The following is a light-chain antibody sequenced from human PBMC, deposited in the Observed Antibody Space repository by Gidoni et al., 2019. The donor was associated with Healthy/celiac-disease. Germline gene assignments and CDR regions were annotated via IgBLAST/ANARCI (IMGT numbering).Light chain of an antibody. CDR2: GAS. Sequence: EIVLTQSPGTLSLSPGERATLSCRASQSVSSSYLAWYQQKPGQAPRLLIYGASSRATGIPDRFSGSGSGTDVTLTSSRLEPEDFAVYYCQQYGSPKGSFGQGTKLEIK. CDR1: QSVSSSY. J-gene: IGKJ2*04. CDR3: QQYGSPKGS. V-gene: IGKV3-20*01.